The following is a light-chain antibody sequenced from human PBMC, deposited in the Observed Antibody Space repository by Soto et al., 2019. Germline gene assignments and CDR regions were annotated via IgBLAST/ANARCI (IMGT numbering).Light chain of an antibody. CDR2: GVS. Sequence: EIVLTQSPGTLSLSPGQRATLSCRASQRLSAIDIAWYQQKPRPAPKFLIYGVSSRATGIPDRFSGSGSGTDFTLTISRLEPEDFAVYHCQQYGSSPLITFGQGTRLEIK. J-gene: IGKJ5*01. V-gene: IGKV3-20*01. CDR1: QRLSAID. CDR3: QQYGSSPLIT.